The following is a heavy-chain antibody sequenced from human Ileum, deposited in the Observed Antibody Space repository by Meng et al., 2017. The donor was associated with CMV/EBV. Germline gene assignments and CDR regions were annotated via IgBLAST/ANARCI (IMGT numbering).Heavy chain of an antibody. Sequence: QVQLHQSGPGLVKPSQTLSPTCAGDSVSISTESWNWIRQSPSRGLEWLGRTWYGSKWYYEYAVSVKRRITIIPDTSQNQISLQLNSVTPDDTAVYYCTYGWPLKYWGQGSLVTVSS. CDR1: DSVSISTES. CDR2: TWYGSKWYY. CDR3: TYGWPLKY. V-gene: IGHV6-1*01. J-gene: IGHJ4*02. D-gene: IGHD3-10*01.